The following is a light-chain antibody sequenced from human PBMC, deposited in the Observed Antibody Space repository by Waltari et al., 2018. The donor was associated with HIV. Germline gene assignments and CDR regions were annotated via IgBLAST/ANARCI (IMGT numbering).Light chain of an antibody. CDR3: QQYSNWPPLT. CDR2: GAS. CDR1: QTMRTN. J-gene: IGKJ4*01. V-gene: IGKV3-15*01. Sequence: EIVMTQSPATLSVSPGERATLSCMASQTMRTNLAWYQQKPGQAPRLLSFGASTRATDIPTRFSGSGSGTEFTLTISSLQSEDFAVYFCQQYSNWPPLTFGGGTKVEIK.